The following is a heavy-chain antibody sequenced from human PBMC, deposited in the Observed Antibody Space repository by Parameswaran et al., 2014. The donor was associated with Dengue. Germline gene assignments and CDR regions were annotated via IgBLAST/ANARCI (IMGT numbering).Heavy chain of an antibody. CDR3: ARGYYYDSSGTYGMDV. V-gene: IGHV4-31*03. D-gene: IGHD3-22*01. CDR1: GDSISSGGYY. Sequence: LRLSCTVSGDSISSGGYYWSWIRQHPGKGLEWIGYIHYSGITYYNPSLKSRVTISVDTSKNQFSLKLSSVTAADTAVYYCARGYYYDSSGTYGMDVWGQGTTVTVSS. CDR2: IHYSGIT. J-gene: IGHJ6*02.